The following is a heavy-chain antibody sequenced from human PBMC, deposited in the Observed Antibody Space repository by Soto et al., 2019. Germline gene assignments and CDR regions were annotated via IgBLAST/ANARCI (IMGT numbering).Heavy chain of an antibody. V-gene: IGHV3-23*01. CDR1: GFTFSSYA. CDR2: ISGSGGST. J-gene: IGHJ6*02. Sequence: GGSLRLSCAASGFTFSSYAMSWGRPAPGKGLEWVSAISGSGGSTYYADSVKGRFTISRDNSKNTLYLQMNSLRAEDTAVYYCAKYSGYDYYYYYYGMDVWGQGTTVTVSS. D-gene: IGHD5-12*01. CDR3: AKYSGYDYYYYYYGMDV.